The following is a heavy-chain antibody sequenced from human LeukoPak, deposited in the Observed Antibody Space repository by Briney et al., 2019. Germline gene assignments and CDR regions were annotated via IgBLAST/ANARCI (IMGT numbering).Heavy chain of an antibody. J-gene: IGHJ4*02. CDR2: IRYDGSNK. Sequence: PGGSLRLSCAASGFTLSSYGMHWVRQAPGKGLEWVAFIRYDGSNKYYADSVKGRFTISRDNSKNTLYLQMNSLRAEDTAVYYCANDGYCSGGSCYPGLFDYWGQGTLVTVSS. CDR3: ANDGYCSGGSCYPGLFDY. D-gene: IGHD2-15*01. CDR1: GFTLSSYG. V-gene: IGHV3-30*02.